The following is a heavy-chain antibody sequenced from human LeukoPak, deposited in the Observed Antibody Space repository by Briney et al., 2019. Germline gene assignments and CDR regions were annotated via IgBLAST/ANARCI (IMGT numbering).Heavy chain of an antibody. CDR3: ARGWTCYYDSSGYYLGLRAGDDAFDI. D-gene: IGHD3-22*01. CDR1: GYTFTSYD. CDR2: MNPNSGNT. J-gene: IGHJ3*02. Sequence: ASVKVSCKASGYTFTSYDINWVRQATGQGLEWMGWMNPNSGNTGYAQKFQGRVTMTRNTSISTAYMELSSLRSEDTAVYYCARGWTCYYDSSGYYLGLRAGDDAFDIWGQGTMVTVSS. V-gene: IGHV1-8*01.